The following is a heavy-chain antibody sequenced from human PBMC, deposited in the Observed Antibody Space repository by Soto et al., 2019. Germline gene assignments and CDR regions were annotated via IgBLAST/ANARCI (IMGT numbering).Heavy chain of an antibody. J-gene: IGHJ2*01. Sequence: QVQLQQSGPGLVKPSQTLSLVCAISGDSVSSATATWSWIRQSPSRGLEWLGRTYYRSKWYNDYAVSVKSRIVLTPDTSKNQLSLHLNSVTPEDTALYFCARDGSGFHWYFDLWGRGTLVTVSS. CDR3: ARDGSGFHWYFDL. CDR1: GDSVSSATAT. V-gene: IGHV6-1*01. CDR2: TYYRSKWYN. D-gene: IGHD6-19*01.